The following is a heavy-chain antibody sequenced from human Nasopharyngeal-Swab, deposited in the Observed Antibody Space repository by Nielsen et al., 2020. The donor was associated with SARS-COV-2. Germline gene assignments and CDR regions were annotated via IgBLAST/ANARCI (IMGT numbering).Heavy chain of an antibody. D-gene: IGHD1-14*01. CDR1: GFTFSRSW. J-gene: IGHJ3*02. Sequence: GESLKISCAASGFTFSRSWMAWVRQAPGKGLEWVANINQDGSQKYYVDSVKGRFTISRDNAENSLYLQMDSLGADDTAVYYCARDPEYSALDIWGQGTMVTVSS. V-gene: IGHV3-7*01. CDR2: INQDGSQK. CDR3: ARDPEYSALDI.